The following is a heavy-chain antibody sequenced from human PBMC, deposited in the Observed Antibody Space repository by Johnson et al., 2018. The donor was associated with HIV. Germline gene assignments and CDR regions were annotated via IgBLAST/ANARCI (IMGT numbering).Heavy chain of an antibody. CDR3: ARDPDPFREYHGDAFDI. CDR2: ISVTGSVI. V-gene: IGHV3-11*04. CDR1: GFSFSDYY. Sequence: QVQLVESGGGLVKPGGSLRLSCTISGFSFSDYYMSWFRQAPGKGLEWLSYISVTGSVIYYADSVKGRFTISRDNTKNSVYLQMNSLRGEDTAVYYCARDPDPFREYHGDAFDIWGQGTVVTVSS. J-gene: IGHJ3*02. D-gene: IGHD3-10*01.